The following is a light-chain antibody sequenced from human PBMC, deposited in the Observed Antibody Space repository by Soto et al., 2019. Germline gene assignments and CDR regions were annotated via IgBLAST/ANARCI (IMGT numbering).Light chain of an antibody. CDR3: KQYNSYPWT. J-gene: IGKJ1*01. V-gene: IGKV1-5*03. CDR1: QTISSW. CDR2: KAS. Sequence: DIQMTQSPSTLSASLGDRVTITCRASQTISSWLAWYQQKPGKAHKLLIYKASSLESGVQSRFSGSGSGTEFTLTISSLQPDDFATYYCKQYNSYPWTFGQGTKVDIK.